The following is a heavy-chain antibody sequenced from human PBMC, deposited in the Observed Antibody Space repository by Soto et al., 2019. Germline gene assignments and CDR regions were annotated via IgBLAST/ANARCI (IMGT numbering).Heavy chain of an antibody. CDR1: GFTFSSYG. D-gene: IGHD2-21*02. CDR2: ISYDGSNK. CDR3: AKDPPSKGDYYFDY. J-gene: IGHJ4*02. V-gene: IGHV3-30*18. Sequence: GGSLRLSCAASGFTFSSYGMHWVRQAPGKGLEWVAVISYDGSNKYYADSVKGRFTISRDNSKNTLYLQMNSLRAEDTAVYYCAKDPPSKGDYYFDYWGQGTLVTVSS.